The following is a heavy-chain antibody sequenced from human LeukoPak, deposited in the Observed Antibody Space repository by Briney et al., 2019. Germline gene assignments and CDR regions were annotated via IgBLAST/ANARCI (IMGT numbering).Heavy chain of an antibody. Sequence: GGSLRLSCAASGFTVSRNYMSWVRQAPGKGLEWVSAISGSGSSTYNADSVKGRFTISRDNSKNTLYLQMNSLRAEDTAVYYCAKGRRGYSYGATLDYWGQGTLVTVSS. D-gene: IGHD5-18*01. CDR2: ISGSGSST. CDR1: GFTVSRNY. V-gene: IGHV3-23*01. J-gene: IGHJ4*02. CDR3: AKGRRGYSYGATLDY.